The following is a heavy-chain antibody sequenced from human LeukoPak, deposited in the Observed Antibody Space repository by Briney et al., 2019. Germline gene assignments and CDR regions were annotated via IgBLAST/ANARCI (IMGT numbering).Heavy chain of an antibody. CDR1: GFTFDDYT. Sequence: GGSLRLSCAASGFTFDDYTMHWVRQAPGKGLEWVSLISWDGGSTYYADSVKGRLTISRDNSKNSLYLQMNSLRTEDTALYYCAKGDKLGYCSGGSCYSYYFDYWGQGTLVTVSS. D-gene: IGHD2-15*01. J-gene: IGHJ4*02. V-gene: IGHV3-43*01. CDR2: ISWDGGST. CDR3: AKGDKLGYCSGGSCYSYYFDY.